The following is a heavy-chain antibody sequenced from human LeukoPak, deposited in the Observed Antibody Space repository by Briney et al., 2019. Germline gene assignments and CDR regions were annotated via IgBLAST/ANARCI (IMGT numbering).Heavy chain of an antibody. CDR2: IYFSGNT. CDR1: GNSISTSKSY. D-gene: IGHD1-26*01. CDR3: ARHSPVGIFYFDY. V-gene: IGHV4-39*01. J-gene: IGHJ4*02. Sequence: PSETLSLTCTVSGNSISTSKSYWGWIRQPPLKGLEWIGSIYFSGNTYYNASLKSRVTISVDTSKNQFSLTLTSVTAADTAVYYCARHSPVGIFYFDYWGQGTLVTVSS.